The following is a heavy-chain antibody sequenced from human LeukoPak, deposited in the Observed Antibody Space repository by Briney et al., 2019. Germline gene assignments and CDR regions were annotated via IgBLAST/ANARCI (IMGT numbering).Heavy chain of an antibody. J-gene: IGHJ5*02. Sequence: PSETLSLTCTVSGGSISSYYWSWIRQPPGKGLEWIGYIYYSGSTNYNPSLKSRVTISVDTSKNQFSLKLSSVTAADTAVYYCARQNDYGDPNWFDPWGQGTLVTVSS. D-gene: IGHD4-17*01. V-gene: IGHV4-59*08. CDR1: GGSISSYY. CDR2: IYYSGST. CDR3: ARQNDYGDPNWFDP.